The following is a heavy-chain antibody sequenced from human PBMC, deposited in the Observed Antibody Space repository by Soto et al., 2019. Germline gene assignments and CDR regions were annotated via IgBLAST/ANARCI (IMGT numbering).Heavy chain of an antibody. CDR1: GFTFSSNG. CDR2: IWNDGGNN. CDR3: ARDRARMGDFDY. J-gene: IGHJ4*02. Sequence: GGSLRLSCAASGFTFSSNGMHWVRQAQGKGLEWVAVIWNDGGNNYYADSVKGRFNTSRDNSKTTLYLQMNSLRAEDTAVYYCARDRARMGDFDYWGQGTLVTVSS. V-gene: IGHV3-33*01. D-gene: IGHD3-16*01.